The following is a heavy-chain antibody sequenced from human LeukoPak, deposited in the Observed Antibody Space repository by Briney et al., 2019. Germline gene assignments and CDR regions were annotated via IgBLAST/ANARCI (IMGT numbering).Heavy chain of an antibody. J-gene: IGHJ4*02. D-gene: IGHD6-13*01. CDR3: AKTGSSSWGYFDY. V-gene: IGHV3-30*02. CDR1: GFTFSSYA. Sequence: PGGSLRLSCAASGFTFSSYAMGWVRQAPGKGLGWVAFIRNDGTIKYYADSVKGRFTISRDNSKNTLYLQMNSLRAEDTAVYYCAKTGSSSWGYFDYWGQGTLVTVSS. CDR2: IRNDGTIK.